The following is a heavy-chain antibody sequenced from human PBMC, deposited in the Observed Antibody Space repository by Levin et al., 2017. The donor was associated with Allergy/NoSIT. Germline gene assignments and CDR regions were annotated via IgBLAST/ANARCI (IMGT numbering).Heavy chain of an antibody. V-gene: IGHV3-66*01. CDR3: AKGWGASSGWVDY. J-gene: IGHJ4*02. D-gene: IGHD6-19*01. CDR1: GFTVSSNY. CDR2: IYSNNDIT. Sequence: LSLTCAASGFTVSSNYMAWVRQAPGKGLQWVSVIYSNNDITYYAESVKGRFTISRDNSKNTLYLQMNSLIVEDTALYYCAKGWGASSGWVDYWGQGTLVTVSS.